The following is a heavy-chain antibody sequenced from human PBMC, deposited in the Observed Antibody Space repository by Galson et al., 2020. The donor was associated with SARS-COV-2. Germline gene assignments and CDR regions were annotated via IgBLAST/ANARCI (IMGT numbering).Heavy chain of an antibody. V-gene: IGHV4-39*01. Sequence: SKTLSITCTVSGGSISSSSYYWGWIRQPPEKGLEWIGNIFYSGSTYYNPSLKSRVTISVDTSKNQFSLKLSSVTAADTAVYYCARRYHYYDYMDVRGKGTTVTIFS. CDR2: IFYSGST. CDR1: GGSISSSSYY. J-gene: IGHJ6*03. CDR3: ARRYHYYDYMDV.